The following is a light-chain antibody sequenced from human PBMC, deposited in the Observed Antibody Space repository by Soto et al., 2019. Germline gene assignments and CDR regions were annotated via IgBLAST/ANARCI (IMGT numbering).Light chain of an antibody. CDR1: QTINSW. CDR2: DAS. J-gene: IGKJ1*01. Sequence: DIQMTQSPSTLSASVGDRVTITCRASQTINSWLAWYQQKPGKAPKLLIYDASSLESGVPSRFSGSGSGTEFTLTISSLQTDDFAIYYCQQYNTYPWTFGQGTKVEIK. V-gene: IGKV1-5*01. CDR3: QQYNTYPWT.